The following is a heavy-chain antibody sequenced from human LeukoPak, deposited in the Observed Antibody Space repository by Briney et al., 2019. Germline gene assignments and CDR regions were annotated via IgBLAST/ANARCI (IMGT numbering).Heavy chain of an antibody. D-gene: IGHD3-10*02. CDR2: INEDGGAK. CDR1: GFTFSRYW. J-gene: IGHJ6*04. Sequence: GGSLRLSCAASGFTFSRYWMSWVRQAPGKGLGWVANINEDGGAKYYVDSVKGRFTISRDNAKNSLYLQMNSLRAEDTAVYYCAELGITMIGGVWGKGTTVTISS. CDR3: AELGITMIGGV. V-gene: IGHV3-7*01.